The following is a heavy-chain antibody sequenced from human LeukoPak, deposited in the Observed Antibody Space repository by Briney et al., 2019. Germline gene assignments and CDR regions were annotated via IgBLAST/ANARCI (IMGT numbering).Heavy chain of an antibody. CDR3: ARTYCSGGSCYGYYYGMDV. CDR2: MNPNSGNT. J-gene: IGHJ6*02. V-gene: IGHV1-8*01. CDR1: GYTFTNYD. Sequence: ASVKVSCKASGYTFTNYDINWVRQATGQGLEWMGWMNPNSGNTGYAQKFQGRVTMTRNTSISTAYMELSSLRSEDTAVYYCARTYCSGGSCYGYYYGMDVWGQGTTVTVSS. D-gene: IGHD2-15*01.